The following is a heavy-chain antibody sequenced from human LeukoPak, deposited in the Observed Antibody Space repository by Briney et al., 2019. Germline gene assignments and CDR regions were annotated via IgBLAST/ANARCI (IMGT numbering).Heavy chain of an antibody. Sequence: SETLSLTCTVSGGSISSYYWSWIRQPPGKGLEWIGYIYYSGSTNYNPSLKSRVTISVDTSKNQFSLKPSSVTTADTAVYFCAKAGSGLLIDYWGQGTLVTVSS. CDR2: IYYSGST. D-gene: IGHD1-26*01. V-gene: IGHV4-59*01. CDR1: GGSISSYY. CDR3: AKAGSGLLIDY. J-gene: IGHJ4*02.